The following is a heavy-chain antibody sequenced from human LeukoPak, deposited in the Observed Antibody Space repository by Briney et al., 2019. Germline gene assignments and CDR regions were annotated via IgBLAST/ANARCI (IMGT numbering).Heavy chain of an antibody. CDR3: AKLRYYYDSSGYYYFDY. Sequence: GGSLRLSCAASGFTFSSYAVSWVRQAPGKGLEWVSAISGSGGSTYYADSAKGRFTISRDNSKNTLYLQMNSLRAEDTAVYYCAKLRYYYDSSGYYYFDYWGQGTLVTVSS. CDR2: ISGSGGST. CDR1: GFTFSSYA. D-gene: IGHD3-22*01. V-gene: IGHV3-23*01. J-gene: IGHJ4*02.